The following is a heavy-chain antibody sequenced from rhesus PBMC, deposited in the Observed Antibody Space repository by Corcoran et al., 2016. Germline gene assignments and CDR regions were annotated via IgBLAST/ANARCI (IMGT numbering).Heavy chain of an antibody. Sequence: GPLVESGGGLAQPGGSLRCSCVGSGFTFSIYGLQWVRQARGKGLEWVAVISSDGSKKDFADSVKERITISRDNSKNTLYLQMSNLRLEDTAVYYCTRFDYWGQGVLVTVSS. CDR3: TRFDY. CDR2: ISSDGSKK. V-gene: IGHV3-54*02. J-gene: IGHJ4*01. CDR1: GFTFSIYG.